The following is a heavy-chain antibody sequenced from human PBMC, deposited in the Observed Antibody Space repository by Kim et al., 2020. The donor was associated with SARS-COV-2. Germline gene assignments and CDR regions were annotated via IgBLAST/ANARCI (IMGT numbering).Heavy chain of an antibody. J-gene: IGHJ3*02. CDR1: GYSFTSYW. Sequence: GESLKISCKGSGYSFTSYWISWVRQMPGKGLEWMGRIDPSDSYTNYSPSFQGHVTISADKSISTAYLQWSSLKASDTAMYYCARSVIAVAGTGAFDIWGQGTMVTVSS. CDR3: ARSVIAVAGTGAFDI. CDR2: IDPSDSYT. V-gene: IGHV5-10-1*01. D-gene: IGHD6-19*01.